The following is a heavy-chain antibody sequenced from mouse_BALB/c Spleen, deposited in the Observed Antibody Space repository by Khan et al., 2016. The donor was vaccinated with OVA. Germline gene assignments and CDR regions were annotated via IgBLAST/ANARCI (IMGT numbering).Heavy chain of an antibody. CDR2: IYPFNDDT. V-gene: IGHV1S136*01. Sequence: VQLQQSGPELVKPGASVKMSCKASGYTFTSYVMHWVKQKPGLGLEWIGYIYPFNDDTKYNEKFKDKATLTSDKSSSTAYMELSSLPSDDSDVYYCAQVCTYYVSFAYWGQGTLVTVSA. CDR3: AQVCTYYVSFAY. D-gene: IGHD1-1*01. CDR1: GYTFTSYV. J-gene: IGHJ3*01.